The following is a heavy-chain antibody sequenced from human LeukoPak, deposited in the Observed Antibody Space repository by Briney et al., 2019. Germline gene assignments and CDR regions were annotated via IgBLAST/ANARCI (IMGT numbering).Heavy chain of an antibody. CDR3: ATDPNYYGSGSLDY. J-gene: IGHJ4*02. V-gene: IGHV1-24*01. D-gene: IGHD3-10*01. CDR2: FAPEDGET. Sequence: SSVTVSYKLSGCTLAELAIHGVRQAPGKGLEWMGSFAPEDGETIYSQKFQGRVTMTEDTSTDTVYMELSSLSSDDTAVYHCATDPNYYGSGSLDYWGQGTLVNVSS. CDR1: GCTLAELA.